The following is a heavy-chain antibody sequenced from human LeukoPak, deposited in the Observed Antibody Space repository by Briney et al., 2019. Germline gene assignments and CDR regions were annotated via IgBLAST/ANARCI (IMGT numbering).Heavy chain of an antibody. CDR2: INHSGST. CDR3: ARAYQSIAAAGTSWFDP. V-gene: IGHV4-34*01. Sequence: SETLSLTSAVYGGSFSGYYWSWIRQPPGKGLEWIGEINHSGSTNYNPSLKSRVTISVDTSKNQFSLKLSSVTAADTAVYYCARAYQSIAAAGTSWFDPWGQGALVTVSS. J-gene: IGHJ5*02. CDR1: GGSFSGYY. D-gene: IGHD6-13*01.